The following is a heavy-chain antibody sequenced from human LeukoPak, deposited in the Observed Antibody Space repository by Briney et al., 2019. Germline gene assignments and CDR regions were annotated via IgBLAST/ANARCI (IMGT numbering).Heavy chain of an antibody. D-gene: IGHD3-10*01. Sequence: GRSLILSCAASGFIVSSNYMSWVRQAPGKGLEWVSIIYSSGSTYSADSVKGRFSICRDNSKNTLYLQMNSLRAEDTAVYYCARRGNYYGSGSNNWFDPWGQGTLVTVSS. V-gene: IGHV3-66*04. J-gene: IGHJ5*02. CDR2: IYSSGST. CDR3: ARRGNYYGSGSNNWFDP. CDR1: GFIVSSNY.